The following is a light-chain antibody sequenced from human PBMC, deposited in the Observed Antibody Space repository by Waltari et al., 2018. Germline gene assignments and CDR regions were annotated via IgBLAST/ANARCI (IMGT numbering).Light chain of an antibody. V-gene: IGLV2-14*03. CDR2: DVT. CDR3: SSQTLDGLVL. Sequence: QSALTQPTSVSGSPGQSITISCSGVGSAVGASDSVSWHQHHPGKAPQVIIYDVTNRPAGVSDRFSASKSANTASLTISRLQPEDEADYYCSSQTLDGLVLFGGGTRLTVL. CDR1: GSAVGASDS. J-gene: IGLJ2*01.